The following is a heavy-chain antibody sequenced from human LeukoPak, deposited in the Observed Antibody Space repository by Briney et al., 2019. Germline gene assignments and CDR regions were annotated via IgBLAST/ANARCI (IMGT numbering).Heavy chain of an antibody. CDR2: ISYDGSNK. V-gene: IGHV3-30*04. Sequence: GGSPRLSCAASGFTFSSYAMHWVRQAPGKGLEWVAVISYDGSNKYYADSVKGRFTISRDNSKNTLYLQMNSLRAEDTAVYYCARAIWFGELFDWFDPWGQGTLVTVSS. D-gene: IGHD3-10*01. CDR1: GFTFSSYA. J-gene: IGHJ5*02. CDR3: ARAIWFGELFDWFDP.